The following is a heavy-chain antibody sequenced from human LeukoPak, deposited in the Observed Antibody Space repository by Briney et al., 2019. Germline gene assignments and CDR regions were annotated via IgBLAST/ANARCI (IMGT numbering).Heavy chain of an antibody. CDR2: ISSSSSYI. D-gene: IGHD6-13*01. Sequence: KAGGSLRLSCAASGFTFSSYSMNWVRQAPGKGLEWVSSISSSSSYIYYADSVKGRFTISRDNAKNSLYLQMNSLRAEDTAVYYCAKGLQGIAAARDYWGQGTLVTVSS. V-gene: IGHV3-21*01. CDR3: AKGLQGIAAARDY. J-gene: IGHJ4*02. CDR1: GFTFSSYS.